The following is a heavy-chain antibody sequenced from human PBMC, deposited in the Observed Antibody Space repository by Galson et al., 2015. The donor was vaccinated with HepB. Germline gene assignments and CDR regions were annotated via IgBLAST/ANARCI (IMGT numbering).Heavy chain of an antibody. CDR3: AREIELEYSSSSFVSTERPYDFDY. Sequence: SLRLSCAASGFTFSSYAMHWVRQAPGKGLEWVAVISYDGSNKYYADSVKGRFTISRDNSKNTLYLQMNSLRAEDTAVYYCAREIELEYSSSSFVSTERPYDFDYWGQGTLVTVSS. V-gene: IGHV3-30-3*01. J-gene: IGHJ4*02. CDR1: GFTFSSYA. CDR2: ISYDGSNK. D-gene: IGHD6-6*01.